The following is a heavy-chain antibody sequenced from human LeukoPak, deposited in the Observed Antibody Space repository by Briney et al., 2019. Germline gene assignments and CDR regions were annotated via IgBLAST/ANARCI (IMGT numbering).Heavy chain of an antibody. CDR2: ISYDGSNK. J-gene: IGHJ3*02. D-gene: IGHD3-16*01. V-gene: IGHV3-30*18. CDR3: AKTKGGFPYDVFDI. CDR1: GFTFSSYA. Sequence: GGSLRLSCAASGFTFSSYAMHGVRQAPGKGLEWVAVISYDGSNKYYADSVKGRFTIYRDNSKNTLYLQMDSLRAEDTAVYYCAKTKGGFPYDVFDIWGQGTMVTVSS.